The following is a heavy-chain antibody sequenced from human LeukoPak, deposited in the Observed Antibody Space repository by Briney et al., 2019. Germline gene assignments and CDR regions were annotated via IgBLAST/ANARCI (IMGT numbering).Heavy chain of an antibody. CDR1: GGSISSSNSY. J-gene: IGHJ4*02. CDR2: IYYSGST. V-gene: IGHV4-39*01. D-gene: IGHD3-10*01. CDR3: ARKPIFYDSGRHWSYFDG. Sequence: SETLSLTRSVSGGSISSSNSYWGWIRQPPGKGLEWIASIYYSGSTYYNPSLKSRVTISVDTSKNQFSLELSSVSAADTVVYFWARKPIFYDSGRHWSYFDGWGQGTLVTVSS.